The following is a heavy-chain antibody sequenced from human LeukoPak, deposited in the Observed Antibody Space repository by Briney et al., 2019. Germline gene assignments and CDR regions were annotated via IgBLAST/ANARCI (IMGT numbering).Heavy chain of an antibody. Sequence: PSETLSLTCTVSGGSISSYYWSWIRQPAGKGLEWIGRIYTSGSTNYNPSLKSRVTISVDTSKNQFSLKLSSVTAADTAVYYCARDVRPYSSGWYGDAFDIWGQGTMVTVSS. V-gene: IGHV4-4*07. CDR1: GGSISSYY. D-gene: IGHD6-19*01. J-gene: IGHJ3*02. CDR2: IYTSGST. CDR3: ARDVRPYSSGWYGDAFDI.